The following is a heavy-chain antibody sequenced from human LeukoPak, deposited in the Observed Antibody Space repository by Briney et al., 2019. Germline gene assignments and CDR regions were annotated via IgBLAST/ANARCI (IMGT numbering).Heavy chain of an antibody. Sequence: GGSLRLSCAASGFTFSSYAMHWVRQAPGKGLEWVGRIRSRANTYATAYATSVKGRFTISRDDSKNTAYLQMNSLKTEDTALYYCTRPDDYGDYWGQGTLVTVSS. CDR2: IRSRANTYAT. CDR3: TRPDDYGDY. J-gene: IGHJ4*02. CDR1: GFTFSSYA. V-gene: IGHV3-73*01.